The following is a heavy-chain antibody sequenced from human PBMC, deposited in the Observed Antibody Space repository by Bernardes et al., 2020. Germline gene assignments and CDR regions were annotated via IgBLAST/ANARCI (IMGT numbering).Heavy chain of an antibody. V-gene: IGHV3-23*01. Sequence: GGSLRLSCAASGFTFSRYAMSWVRPAPGKGLECVSSISGSGGNTYYADSVKGRFTISRDNSRNTLYLIMNSLRADDTAIYYCAKDDGALGAGYYYYYYMDVWGKGTTVTVSS. CDR1: GFTFSRYA. D-gene: IGHD3-16*01. CDR2: ISGSGGNT. J-gene: IGHJ6*03. CDR3: AKDDGALGAGYYYYYYMDV.